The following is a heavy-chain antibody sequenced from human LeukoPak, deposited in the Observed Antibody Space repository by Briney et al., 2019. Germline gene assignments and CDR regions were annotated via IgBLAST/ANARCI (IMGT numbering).Heavy chain of an antibody. CDR1: GYTFTSYV. D-gene: IGHD2-2*01. CDR3: ARGHRYCSSTSCYDAAGFDY. V-gene: IGHV1-18*01. J-gene: IGHJ4*02. CDR2: ISAYNGNT. Sequence: ASVRVSCKASGYTFTSYVISWLRQAPRQGLKWRGWISAYNGNTKYAQKLQGRVTMPTDTSTSTAYMELRSVRSDDTAVYYCARGHRYCSSTSCYDAAGFDYWGQGTLVTVSS.